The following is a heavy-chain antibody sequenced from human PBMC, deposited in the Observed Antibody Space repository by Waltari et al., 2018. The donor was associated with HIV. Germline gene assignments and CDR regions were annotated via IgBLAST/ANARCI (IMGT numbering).Heavy chain of an antibody. V-gene: IGHV3-74*01. CDR2: INYDGSST. D-gene: IGHD3-16*01. Sequence: GESGGGLVQPGGSLRLSCAASGFTFSSYWMFWVRQAPGKGLVWVSRINYDGSSTAYADSVKGRFTISRDNAKNTLYLQVNSLRAEDTALYYCAKSGGGGNWVDSWGQGTLVTVSS. J-gene: IGHJ5*01. CDR3: AKSGGGGNWVDS. CDR1: GFTFSSYW.